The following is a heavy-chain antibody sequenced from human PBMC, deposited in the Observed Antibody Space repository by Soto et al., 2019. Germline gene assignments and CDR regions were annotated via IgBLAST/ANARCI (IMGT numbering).Heavy chain of an antibody. V-gene: IGHV3-21*01. D-gene: IGHD5-18*01. CDR1: GFTFSSYS. J-gene: IGHJ4*02. Sequence: GGSPRLSCAASGFTFSSYSMNWVRQAPGKGLEWVSSISSSSSYIYYADSVKGRFTISRDNAKNSLYLQMNSLRAEDTAVYYCARVYQSYGHYFDYWGQGTLVTVSS. CDR2: ISSSSSYI. CDR3: ARVYQSYGHYFDY.